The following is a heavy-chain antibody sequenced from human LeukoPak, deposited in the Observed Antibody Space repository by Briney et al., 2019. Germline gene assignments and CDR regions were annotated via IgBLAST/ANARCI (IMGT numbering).Heavy chain of an antibody. CDR2: IYHTGST. CDR1: GGPITEYY. D-gene: IGHD1-26*01. V-gene: IGHV4-59*01. CDR3: ARDRGTTGYYYLDS. Sequence: PSQTLSLTYSVSGGPITEYYWSWIRQPPGRGREWIGYIYHTGSTNFSPSLRSRVTMSVDASRNQFSLKLVSVTAADTAVYYCARDRGTTGYYYLDSWGQGILVTVSS. J-gene: IGHJ4*02.